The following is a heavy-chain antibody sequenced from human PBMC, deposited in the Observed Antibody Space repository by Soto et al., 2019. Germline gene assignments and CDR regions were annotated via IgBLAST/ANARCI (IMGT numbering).Heavy chain of an antibody. CDR1: GGTFSSYT. Sequence: QVQLVQSGAEVKKPGSSVKVSCKASGGTFSSYTISWVRQAPGQGLEWMGRIIPILGIANYAQKFQGRVTITADKTTSTAYMELGSLRSEDTAVYYCARGRDGYNLGKGCFDYWGQGTLVTVSS. V-gene: IGHV1-69*02. CDR3: ARGRDGYNLGKGCFDY. D-gene: IGHD5-12*01. J-gene: IGHJ4*02. CDR2: IIPILGIA.